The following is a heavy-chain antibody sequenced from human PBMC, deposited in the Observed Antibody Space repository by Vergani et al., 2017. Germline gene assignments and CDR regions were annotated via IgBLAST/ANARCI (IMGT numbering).Heavy chain of an antibody. Sequence: EVQLVESGGGLVQPGGSLRLSCAASGFTFSSHWMNWVRQAPGKGLEWVANIKQDGGEKYYVDSVKGRFTISRDNAKNSLYLQMNSLRAEDTALYYCARPDDGNLYYFDYWGQGTLVTVSS. J-gene: IGHJ4*02. V-gene: IGHV3-7*03. CDR2: IKQDGGEK. CDR1: GFTFSSHW. CDR3: ARPDDGNLYYFDY. D-gene: IGHD4-23*01.